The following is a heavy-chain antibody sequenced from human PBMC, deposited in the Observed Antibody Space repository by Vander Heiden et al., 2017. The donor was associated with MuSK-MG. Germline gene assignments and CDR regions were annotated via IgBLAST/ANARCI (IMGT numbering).Heavy chain of an antibody. CDR1: GYTFTSYY. J-gene: IGHJ6*02. CDR2: INPSGGST. CDR3: ARDFAVRGVMGGAEKYYYYGMDV. D-gene: IGHD3-10*01. V-gene: IGHV1-46*01. Sequence: QVQLVQSGAEVKKPGASVKVSCKASGYTFTSYYMHWVRQAPGQGLEWMGIINPSGGSTSYAQKVQGRVTMTRETSTSTVYMELSSLRSGDTAVYYCARDFAVRGVMGGAEKYYYYGMDVWGQGTTVTVSS.